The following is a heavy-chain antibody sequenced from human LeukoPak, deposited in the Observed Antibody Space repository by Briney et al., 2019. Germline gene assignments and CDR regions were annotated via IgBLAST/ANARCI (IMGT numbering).Heavy chain of an antibody. V-gene: IGHV3-30*02. D-gene: IGHD6-19*01. CDR2: IRYDGSNT. Sequence: GGSLRLSCATSGFTFSTSGMHWVRQAPGKGLEWVAFIRYDGSNTHHADSVKGRFTVSRDNSKNTLFLQMSSLRAEDTAVYYCARGFRIAVATDAFDIWGQGTMVTVSS. CDR1: GFTFSTSG. CDR3: ARGFRIAVATDAFDI. J-gene: IGHJ3*02.